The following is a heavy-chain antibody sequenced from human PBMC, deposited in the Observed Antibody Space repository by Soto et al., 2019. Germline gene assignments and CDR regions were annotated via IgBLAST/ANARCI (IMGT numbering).Heavy chain of an antibody. CDR3: AKVRYSSPMGYYYGMDV. J-gene: IGHJ6*02. Sequence: SVKVSCKASRVAFIKFIVTGVRQAPGLGLEWVGGIIPIFGTTNYAQKFQGRVTITADESTSTSYLEVNNLRSEDTAVHYCAKVRYSSPMGYYYGMDVWGQGTTVTVSS. V-gene: IGHV1-69*13. CDR2: IIPIFGTT. D-gene: IGHD6-19*01. CDR1: RVAFIKFI.